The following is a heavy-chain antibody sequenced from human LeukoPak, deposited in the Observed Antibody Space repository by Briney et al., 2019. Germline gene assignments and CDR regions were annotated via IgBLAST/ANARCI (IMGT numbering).Heavy chain of an antibody. J-gene: IGHJ4*02. D-gene: IGHD2-15*01. V-gene: IGHV3-33*01. CDR3: AREYCSGGRCQFYFDY. CDR1: GFTFSSYG. CDR2: IWYDGSNK. Sequence: GGSLRLSCAASGFTFSSYGMHWVRQAPGKGLEWVAVIWYDGSNKYYADSVKGRFTISRDNSKNTLYLQMNSLRAEDTAVYYCAREYCSGGRCQFYFDYWGEGTLVTVSS.